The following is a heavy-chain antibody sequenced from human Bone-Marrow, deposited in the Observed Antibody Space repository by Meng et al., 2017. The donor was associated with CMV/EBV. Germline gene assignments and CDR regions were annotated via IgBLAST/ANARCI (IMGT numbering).Heavy chain of an antibody. J-gene: IGHJ6*02. Sequence: ASVKVSCKASGYTFTSYGISWVRQAPGQGLEWMGWINPNSGGTHYAQKFQGRVTMTRETSISTAYMELRRLRSDDTAVYYWARRPRGSGYYYSYYYGMDVWGQGTTVTVSS. CDR3: ARRPRGSGYYYSYYYGMDV. D-gene: IGHD3-22*01. CDR2: INPNSGGT. V-gene: IGHV1-2*02. CDR1: GYTFTSYG.